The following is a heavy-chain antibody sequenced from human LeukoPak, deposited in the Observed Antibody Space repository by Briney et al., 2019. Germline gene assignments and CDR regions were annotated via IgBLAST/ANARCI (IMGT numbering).Heavy chain of an antibody. J-gene: IGHJ6*03. CDR3: ARVRSYGDFYYYMDV. V-gene: IGHV4-59*12. CDR1: GGSISSYY. D-gene: IGHD5-18*01. CDR2: IYYSGST. Sequence: KPSETLSLTCTVSGGSISSYYWSWIRQPPGKGLEWIGYIYYSGSTNYNPSLKSRVTISVDTSKNQFSLRLSSVTAADTAVYYCARVRSYGDFYYYMDVWGKGTTVTISS.